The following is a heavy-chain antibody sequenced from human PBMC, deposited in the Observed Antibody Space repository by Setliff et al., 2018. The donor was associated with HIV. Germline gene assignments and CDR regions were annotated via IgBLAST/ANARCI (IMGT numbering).Heavy chain of an antibody. CDR3: ARGRGVIKEKPFDE. CDR2: IYHSGST. CDR1: SSSIRSGGYY. V-gene: IGHV4-61*08. J-gene: IGHJ4*02. D-gene: IGHD3-10*01. Sequence: PSETLSLTCTVSSSSIRSGGYYWNWIRQHPGKGLEWIGYIYHSGSTNYNPSLKSRVTISVDTSKNQFSLRLSSVTAADTAVYYCARGRGVIKEKPFDEWGQGTLVTVSS.